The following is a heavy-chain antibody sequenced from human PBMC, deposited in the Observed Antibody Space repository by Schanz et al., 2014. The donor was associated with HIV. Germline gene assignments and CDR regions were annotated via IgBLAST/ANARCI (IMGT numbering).Heavy chain of an antibody. Sequence: QVQLVESGGGVVQPGRSLRLSCAASGFTFSSYGMHWVRQAPGKGLEWVAVISYDGSNKNYADSVKGRFTISRDNSKNTLYLQMNSLRAEDTAVYYCARDRISTVGAPHFDLWGQGTLVTVSS. V-gene: IGHV3-30*03. J-gene: IGHJ4*02. CDR3: ARDRISTVGAPHFDL. CDR1: GFTFSSYG. D-gene: IGHD1-26*01. CDR2: ISYDGSNK.